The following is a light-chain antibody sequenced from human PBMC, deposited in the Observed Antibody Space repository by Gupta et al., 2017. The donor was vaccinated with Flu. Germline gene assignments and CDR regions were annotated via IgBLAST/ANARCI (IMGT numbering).Light chain of an antibody. V-gene: IGKV4-1*01. CDR3: QQEVNTPWT. CDR1: QSVLYSSKNKKF. J-gene: IGKJ1*01. CDR2: WAS. Sequence: DVVMTQSPDSLAVSLGERATINCKSSQSVLYSSKNKKFLAWYQQKPGQPPKLLFYWASTRQSGVPDRFSGRGSGRDFTLTISSRQAEDVAVYYCQQEVNTPWTFGQGTKVEIK.